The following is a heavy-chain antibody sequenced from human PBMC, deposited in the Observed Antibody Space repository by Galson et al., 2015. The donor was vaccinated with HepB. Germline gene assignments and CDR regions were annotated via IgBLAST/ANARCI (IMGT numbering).Heavy chain of an antibody. D-gene: IGHD3-22*01. Sequence: SLRLSCAASGYTFRSYAMSWVRQAPGKGLEWVSTISGSGGSTSYADSVKGRFTISRDNSKNTLYMQMNSLRAEDTAVYYCAKAPYYYDSSGYYFDYWGQGTLVTVSS. CDR2: ISGSGGST. V-gene: IGHV3-23*01. J-gene: IGHJ4*02. CDR3: AKAPYYYDSSGYYFDY. CDR1: GYTFRSYA.